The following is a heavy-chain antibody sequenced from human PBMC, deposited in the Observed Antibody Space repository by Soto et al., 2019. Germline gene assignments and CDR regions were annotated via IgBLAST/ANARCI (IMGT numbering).Heavy chain of an antibody. V-gene: IGHV4-59*01. CDR3: TRTYSSSFAGGMVV. J-gene: IGHJ6*02. CDR2: IYYSGST. D-gene: IGHD6-6*01. CDR1: CGSISSYY. Sequence: SETLSLTCTASCGSISSYYWSWIRQPPGKGLEWIGYIYYSGSTNYNPSLKSRVTISVDTSKSQFSLKLSSVTAADTALYYCTRTYSSSFAGGMVVWGQGTTVTVSS.